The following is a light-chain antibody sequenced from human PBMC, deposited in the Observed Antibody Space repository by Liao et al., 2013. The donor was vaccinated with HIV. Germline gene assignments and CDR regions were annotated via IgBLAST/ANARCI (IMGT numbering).Light chain of an antibody. CDR3: QAWDSSTVI. J-gene: IGLJ2*01. V-gene: IGLV3-1*01. Sequence: SYDLTQPPSVSVSPGQTASITCSGDKLGDKYTCWYQQKAGQSPVLVMYQDRKRPSGIPGRFSGSSSGNTGTLTISGTQPMDEADYYCQAWDSSTVIFGGGTKLTVL. CDR2: QDR. CDR1: KLGDKY.